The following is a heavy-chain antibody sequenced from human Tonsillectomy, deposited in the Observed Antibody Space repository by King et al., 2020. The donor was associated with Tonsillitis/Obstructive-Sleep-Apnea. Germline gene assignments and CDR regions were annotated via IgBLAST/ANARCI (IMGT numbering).Heavy chain of an antibody. Sequence: VQLQESGPGLVKPSETLSLTCTVSGGSISSYYWSWIRQPPGKGLEWIWYIYYSGSTNYNPSLKSRVTISVDTSKNQFSLKLSSVTAADTAMYYCARDPGPYYDYSFDIWGQGTMVTVSS. V-gene: IGHV4-59*01. CDR3: ARDPGPYYDYSFDI. D-gene: IGHD3-3*01. CDR2: IYYSGST. J-gene: IGHJ3*02. CDR1: GGSISSYY.